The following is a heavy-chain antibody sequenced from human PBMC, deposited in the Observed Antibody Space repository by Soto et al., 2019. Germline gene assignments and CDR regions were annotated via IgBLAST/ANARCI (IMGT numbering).Heavy chain of an antibody. CDR2: IYYSGST. D-gene: IGHD6-19*01. CDR1: GGSVSSGSYY. J-gene: IGHJ3*02. CDR3: ARDGMYSSGWYAIRHDAFDI. Sequence: SETLSLTCTVSGGSVSSGSYYWSWIRQPPGKGLEWIGYIYYSGSTNYNPSLKSRVTISVDTSKNQFSLKLSSVTAADTAVYYCARDGMYSSGWYAIRHDAFDIWGQGTMVTVSS. V-gene: IGHV4-61*01.